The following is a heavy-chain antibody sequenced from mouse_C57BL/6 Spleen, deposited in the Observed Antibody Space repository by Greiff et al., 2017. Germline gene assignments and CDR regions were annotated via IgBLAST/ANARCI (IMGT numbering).Heavy chain of an antibody. CDR2: IDPSDSET. CDR3: ARGGVDGYFYYFDY. J-gene: IGHJ2*01. Sequence: QVQLQQPGAELVRPGSSVKLSCKASGYTFTSYWMHWVKQRPIQGLEWIGNIDPSDSETHYNQKFKDKATLTVDKSSSTAYMQLSSLTSEDSAVYYCARGGVDGYFYYFDYWGQGTTLTVSS. CDR1: GYTFTSYW. D-gene: IGHD2-3*01. V-gene: IGHV1-52*01.